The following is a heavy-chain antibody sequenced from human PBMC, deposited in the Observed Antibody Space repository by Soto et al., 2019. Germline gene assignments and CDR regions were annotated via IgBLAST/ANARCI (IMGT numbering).Heavy chain of an antibody. J-gene: IGHJ6*02. D-gene: IGHD1-26*01. CDR1: GFTFTSSA. CDR2: IVVGSGNT. CDR3: AAVYNVGATSSFYVMDV. V-gene: IGHV1-58*01. Sequence: SVKVSCKASGFTFTSSAVQWVRQARGQRLEWIGWIVVGSGNTNYAQKFQERVTITRDMSTSTAYMELSSLRSEDTAVYYCAAVYNVGATSSFYVMDVWGQGTTVTVSS.